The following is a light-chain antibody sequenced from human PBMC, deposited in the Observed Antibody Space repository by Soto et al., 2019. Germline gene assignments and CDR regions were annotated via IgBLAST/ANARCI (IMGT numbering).Light chain of an antibody. Sequence: QSVLTQPPSVSEAPRQRVTISCSGNSSNIGKNAVNWYQHPPGKAPKLLIYYDDLLPSGVSDRFSGSKSGTSASLAISGLQSDDEGDYYCAAWDDSLNVVLFGGGTKLTVL. CDR1: SSNIGKNA. CDR3: AAWDDSLNVVL. CDR2: YDD. V-gene: IGLV1-36*01. J-gene: IGLJ3*02.